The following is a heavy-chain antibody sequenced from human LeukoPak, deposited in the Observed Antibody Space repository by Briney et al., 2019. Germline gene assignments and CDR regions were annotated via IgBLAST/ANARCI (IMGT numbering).Heavy chain of an antibody. CDR1: GGTFSSYA. CDR3: ARDRYCSSTSCYRGSFDY. J-gene: IGHJ4*02. D-gene: IGHD2-2*02. CDR2: IIPIFGTA. Sequence: SVTVSCKASGGTFSSYAISWVRQAPGQGLEWMGGIIPIFGTANYAQKFQGRVTITTDESTSTAYMELSSLRSEDTAVYYCARDRYCSSTSCYRGSFDYWGQGTLVTVSS. V-gene: IGHV1-69*05.